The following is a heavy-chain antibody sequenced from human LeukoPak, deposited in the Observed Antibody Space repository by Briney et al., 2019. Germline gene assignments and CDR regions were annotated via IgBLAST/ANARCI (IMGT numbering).Heavy chain of an antibody. V-gene: IGHV3-30*04. D-gene: IGHD3-10*01. J-gene: IGHJ4*02. CDR3: AKGGELTSYYFDY. Sequence: PGRSLRLSCAASGLTFSSYAMHWVRQAPGKGLEWVAVISYDGSNKYYADSVKGRFTISRDNSKNTLYLQMNSLRAEDTAVYYCAKGGELTSYYFDYWGQGTLVTVSS. CDR2: ISYDGSNK. CDR1: GLTFSSYA.